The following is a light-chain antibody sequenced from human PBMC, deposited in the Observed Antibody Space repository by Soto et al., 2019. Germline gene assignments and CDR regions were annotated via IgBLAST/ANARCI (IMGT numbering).Light chain of an antibody. Sequence: SALPQPATVSGSTGQSITISCSGTSSDVGGYKLVSWFQQRPGKVPKLMISEVTQRPSGVSDRFSGSKSGNTASLTISGLQAEDVADYYCYSYAGNSIYVFGTGTKV. CDR3: YSYAGNSIYV. J-gene: IGLJ1*01. V-gene: IGLV2-23*02. CDR1: SSDVGGYKL. CDR2: EVT.